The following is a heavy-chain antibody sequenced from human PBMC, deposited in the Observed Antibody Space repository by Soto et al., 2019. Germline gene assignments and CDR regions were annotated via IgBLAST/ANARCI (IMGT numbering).Heavy chain of an antibody. CDR2: IYYSGST. CDR1: GGSISSYY. V-gene: IGHV4-59*01. Sequence: SETLSLTCTVSGGSISSYYWSWIRQPPGKGLEWIGYIYYSGSTNYNPSLKSRVTISVDTSKNQFSLKLSSVTAADTAVYYCARGHLGIAVAGPDAFDIWGQGTMVTVSS. CDR3: ARGHLGIAVAGPDAFDI. D-gene: IGHD6-19*01. J-gene: IGHJ3*02.